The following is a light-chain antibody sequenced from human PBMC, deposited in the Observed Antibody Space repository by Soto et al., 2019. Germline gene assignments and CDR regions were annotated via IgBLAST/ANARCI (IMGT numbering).Light chain of an antibody. Sequence: EIVMTQSPATLSVSPGERATRSCRASQSVSSNLAWYQQKPGQAPRLLIYGASTRATGIPARFSGSGSGTDFTLTISSLQSEDFAVYYCQQYGSSPGTFGQGTRLEIK. J-gene: IGKJ5*01. CDR1: QSVSSN. CDR3: QQYGSSPGT. CDR2: GAS. V-gene: IGKV3-15*01.